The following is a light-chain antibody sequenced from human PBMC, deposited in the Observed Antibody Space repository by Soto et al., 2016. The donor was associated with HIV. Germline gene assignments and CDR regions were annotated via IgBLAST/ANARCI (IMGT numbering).Light chain of an antibody. Sequence: DIQMTQSPSTLSASIGDRVTITCRASQSVSVWLAWYQQKPGKAPNLLIFKTSTLESGVPSRFSGSGSGTDFTLTLSSVQPDDVGTYYCQQYNTVPWTFGQGTKLEMK. J-gene: IGKJ1*01. CDR1: QSVSVW. V-gene: IGKV1-5*03. CDR3: QQYNTVPWT. CDR2: KTS.